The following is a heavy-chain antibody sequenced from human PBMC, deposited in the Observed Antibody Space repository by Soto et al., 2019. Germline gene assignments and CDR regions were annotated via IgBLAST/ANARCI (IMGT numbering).Heavy chain of an antibody. J-gene: IGHJ6*03. CDR2: IDIDGSIT. CDR1: GFSFSSYW. V-gene: IGHV3-74*03. D-gene: IGHD1-26*01. CDR3: VRELPWDPYYMDV. Sequence: VQLVESGGDLVQPGGSLRLSCAASGFSFSSYWMHWVRQAPGEGLERVSRIDIDGSITPFADAVKGRFTISRDNAKNTLYPQMNSLRAEDTAVYYCVRELPWDPYYMDVWGKGTTVIVSS.